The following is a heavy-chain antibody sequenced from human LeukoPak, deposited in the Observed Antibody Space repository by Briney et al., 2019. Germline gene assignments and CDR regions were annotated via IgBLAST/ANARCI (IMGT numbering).Heavy chain of an antibody. V-gene: IGHV3-7*05. J-gene: IGHJ4*02. CDR3: ARIYGGYFDY. Sequence: GGSLRLSCAASGFPFAPFWMTWVRQAPGKGPEFVATMNRDGSEVAYGNSVRGRFTISRDNAKNSLYLQMYSLRAEDTAVYYCARIYGGYFDYWGQGTLVTVSS. CDR1: GFPFAPFW. D-gene: IGHD3-16*01. CDR2: MNRDGSEV.